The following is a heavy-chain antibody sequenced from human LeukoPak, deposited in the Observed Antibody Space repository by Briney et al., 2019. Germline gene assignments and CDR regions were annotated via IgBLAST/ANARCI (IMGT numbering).Heavy chain of an antibody. V-gene: IGHV3-30*18. D-gene: IGHD3-22*01. CDR2: ISHDGSNK. CDR1: GFTFSSYG. J-gene: IGHJ4*02. Sequence: GGSLRLSCAASGFTFSSYGVHWVRQAPGKGLEWIAVISHDGSNKYYADSVKGRFTISRDNSKNTVYLQMNSLRAEDTAVYYCAKVNYYDSSGYLDYWGQGTLVTVSS. CDR3: AKVNYYDSSGYLDY.